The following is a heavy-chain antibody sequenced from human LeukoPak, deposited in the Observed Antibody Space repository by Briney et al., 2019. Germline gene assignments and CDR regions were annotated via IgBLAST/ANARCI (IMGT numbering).Heavy chain of an antibody. J-gene: IGHJ4*02. CDR1: GGTFSSYA. CDR3: ARDFKGAFGRGWRYFDY. Sequence: SVKVSCKASGGTFSSYAISWVRQAPGQGLEWMGRIIPILGIANYAQKFQGRVTITADKSTSTAYMELSSLRSEDTAVYYCARDFKGAFGRGWRYFDYWGQGTLVTVSS. V-gene: IGHV1-69*04. CDR2: IIPILGIA. D-gene: IGHD6-19*01.